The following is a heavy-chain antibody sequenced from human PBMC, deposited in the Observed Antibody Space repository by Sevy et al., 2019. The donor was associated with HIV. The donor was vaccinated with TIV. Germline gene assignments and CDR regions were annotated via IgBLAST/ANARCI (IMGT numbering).Heavy chain of an antibody. Sequence: GGSLRLSCTASGFTFGDYAMSWFRQAPGKGLEWVGFIRRKAYDGTTEYAASVKGRFTISRDDSKSIAYLQMNSLKTEDTAVHYCTRLWFGELPHYWGQGTLVTVSS. CDR3: TRLWFGELPHY. V-gene: IGHV3-49*03. CDR1: GFTFGDYA. D-gene: IGHD3-10*01. J-gene: IGHJ4*02. CDR2: IRRKAYDGTT.